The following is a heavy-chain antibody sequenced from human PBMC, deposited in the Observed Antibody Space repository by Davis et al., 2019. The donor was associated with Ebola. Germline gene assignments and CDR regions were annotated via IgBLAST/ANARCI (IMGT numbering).Heavy chain of an antibody. CDR2: INHSGST. Sequence: MPSETLSLTCTVSGGSVSSGGYSWSWIRQPPGKGLEWIGEINHSGSTNYNPSLKSRVTISVDTSKNQFSLKLSSVTAADTAVYYCARLAAADEGLDYWGQGTLVTVSS. D-gene: IGHD6-13*01. J-gene: IGHJ4*02. CDR3: ARLAAADEGLDY. V-gene: IGHV4-30-2*05. CDR1: GGSVSSGGYS.